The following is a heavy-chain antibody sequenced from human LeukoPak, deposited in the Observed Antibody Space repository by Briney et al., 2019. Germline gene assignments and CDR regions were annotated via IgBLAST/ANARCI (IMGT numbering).Heavy chain of an antibody. CDR2: INSGGTIT. V-gene: IGHV3-23*01. Sequence: GGSLRLSCATSGFTFSDFAMSWVRQAPGKGLEWISTINSGGTITYYAESVKGWFTFSRDNSKKTLYLQISSLRVEDTAVYYCAKQSYARSLGEGGPGKLVSVSS. J-gene: IGHJ4*02. CDR1: GFTFSDFA. D-gene: IGHD2-8*01. CDR3: AKQSYARSLGE.